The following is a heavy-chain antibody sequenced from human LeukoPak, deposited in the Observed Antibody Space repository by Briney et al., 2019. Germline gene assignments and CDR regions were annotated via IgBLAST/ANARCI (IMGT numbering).Heavy chain of an antibody. CDR3: ARDSDRGYSYGNDY. J-gene: IGHJ4*02. CDR2: ISAYNGNT. Sequence: ASVKVSCKAPGYTFTSYGISWVRQAPGQGLEWMGWISAYNGNTNYAQKLQGRVTMTTDTSTSTAYMELRSLRSDDTAVYYCARDSDRGYSYGNDYWGQGTLVTVSS. CDR1: GYTFTSYG. V-gene: IGHV1-18*01. D-gene: IGHD5-18*01.